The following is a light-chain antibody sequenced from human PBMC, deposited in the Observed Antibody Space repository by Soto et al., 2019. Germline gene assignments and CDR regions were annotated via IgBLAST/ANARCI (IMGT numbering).Light chain of an antibody. CDR1: QSVSSSY. CDR3: QQYQSLT. Sequence: GLNQAPARLSLPGGGWVSHDCRASQSVSSSYLAWYQQKPGQAPRLLIHGASSRVTGIPDRFSGCGSGTEFTLTISRLEPEAFAVYDCQQYQSLTFGGGTKVDIK. J-gene: IGKJ4*01. CDR2: GAS. V-gene: IGKV3-20*01.